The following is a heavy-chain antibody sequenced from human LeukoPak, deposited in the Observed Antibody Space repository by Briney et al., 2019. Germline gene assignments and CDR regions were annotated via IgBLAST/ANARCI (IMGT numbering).Heavy chain of an antibody. D-gene: IGHD4-17*01. CDR2: IYHRGTT. Sequence: SETLSLTCVVSGDSISGSYWWSWVRQPPGKGLGWIGEIYHRGTTNYNPSLKSRVTISVDKSNNHFSLSLSSVTAADTAVYYCAMAPYGDSSDYFDYWGQGTLVTVSS. CDR1: GDSISGSYW. J-gene: IGHJ4*02. V-gene: IGHV4-4*02. CDR3: AMAPYGDSSDYFDY.